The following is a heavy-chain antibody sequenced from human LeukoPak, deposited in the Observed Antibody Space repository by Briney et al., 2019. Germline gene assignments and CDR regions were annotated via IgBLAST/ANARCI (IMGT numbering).Heavy chain of an antibody. J-gene: IGHJ4*02. V-gene: IGHV4-59*01. CDR2: IHDTGST. CDR3: ARVSGRSYSTSPLDY. D-gene: IGHD6-6*01. CDR1: GGSISSYY. Sequence: SETLSLTCTVSGGSISSYYWSWIRQPPGKGIECIGYIHDTGSTNYNPSLKTRVTISVDTSKNQFSLKLSSVTAADTAVYYCARVSGRSYSTSPLDYWGQGALVTVSS.